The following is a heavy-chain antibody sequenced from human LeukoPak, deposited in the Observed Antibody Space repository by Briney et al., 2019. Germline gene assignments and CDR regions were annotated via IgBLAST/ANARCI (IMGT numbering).Heavy chain of an antibody. V-gene: IGHV1-2*02. CDR2: INSNTGAT. CDR3: ARRIWFGEPQFDY. CDR1: GYTFTGNY. D-gene: IGHD3-10*01. J-gene: IGHJ4*02. Sequence: RASVKVSCKPSGYTFTGNYTRWGRQAPEERVGWMGWINSNTGATDYAQNFQGRVTMTRDTSINTAYMELSSLKSDDTAVYYCARRIWFGEPQFDYWGQGTLVTVSS.